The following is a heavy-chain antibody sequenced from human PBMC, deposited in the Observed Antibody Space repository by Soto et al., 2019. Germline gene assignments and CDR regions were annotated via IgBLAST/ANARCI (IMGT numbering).Heavy chain of an antibody. Sequence: ASVKVSCKASGYTFTDYYIHWVRQAPGQGLEWMGWVNPNTGGPNYAQKFQGWVTMTRNTPISTAYMELSRLRSDDTAVYYCVRDLVDSSVTWFDPWGQGTLVTVSS. V-gene: IGHV1-2*04. CDR1: GYTFTDYY. D-gene: IGHD5-18*01. CDR3: VRDLVDSSVTWFDP. CDR2: VNPNTGGP. J-gene: IGHJ5*02.